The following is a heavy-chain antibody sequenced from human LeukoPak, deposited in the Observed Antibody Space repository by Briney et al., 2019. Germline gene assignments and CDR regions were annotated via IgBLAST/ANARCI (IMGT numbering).Heavy chain of an antibody. J-gene: IGHJ6*02. V-gene: IGHV3-23*01. Sequence: PGGSLRLSCAASGFTFSSYAMSWVRQAPGKGLEWVSAISGSGGSTYYADSVKGRFTISRDNAKNSLYLQMNSLRAEDTAVYYCAREFERFGEHGMDVWGQGTTVTVSS. CDR1: GFTFSSYA. D-gene: IGHD3-10*01. CDR3: AREFERFGEHGMDV. CDR2: ISGSGGST.